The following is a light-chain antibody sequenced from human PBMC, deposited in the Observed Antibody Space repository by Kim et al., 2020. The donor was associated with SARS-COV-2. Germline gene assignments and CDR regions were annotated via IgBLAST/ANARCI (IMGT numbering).Light chain of an antibody. Sequence: AVGQTVRITCQGNSLRSYYASWYKQKPGQAPVLVIYGKNNRPSGIPDRFSGSSSGNTASLTITGAQAEDEADYYCNSRDSSGNHQVFGTGTRSPS. V-gene: IGLV3-19*01. CDR3: NSRDSSGNHQV. CDR2: GKN. CDR1: SLRSYY. J-gene: IGLJ1*01.